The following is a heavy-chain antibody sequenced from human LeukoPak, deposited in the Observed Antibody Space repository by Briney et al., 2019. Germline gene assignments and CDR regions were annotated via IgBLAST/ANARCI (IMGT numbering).Heavy chain of an antibody. CDR2: IWYDGSNK. CDR3: AREPATAGSFGWFDP. CDR1: GFTFSSYG. D-gene: IGHD5-18*01. J-gene: IGHJ5*02. Sequence: GRSLRLSCAASGFTFSSYGMHWVRQAPGKGLEWVAVIWYDGSNKYCADSVKGRFTISRDNSKNTLYLQMNSLRAEDTAVYYCAREPATAGSFGWFDPWGQGTLVTVSS. V-gene: IGHV3-33*01.